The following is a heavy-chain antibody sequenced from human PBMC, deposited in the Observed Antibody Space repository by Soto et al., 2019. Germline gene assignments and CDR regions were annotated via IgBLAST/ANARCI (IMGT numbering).Heavy chain of an antibody. CDR1: GYTFTSYG. CDR2: ISAYNGNT. CDR3: AINDCGGDCYISDY. D-gene: IGHD2-21*02. Sequence: GASVKVSCKASGYTFTSYGISWVRQAPGQGLEWMGWISAYNGNTNYAQKLQGRVTMTTDTSTSTAYMELRSLRSDDTAVYYCAINDCGGDCYISDYWGQGTLVTVSS. V-gene: IGHV1-18*01. J-gene: IGHJ4*02.